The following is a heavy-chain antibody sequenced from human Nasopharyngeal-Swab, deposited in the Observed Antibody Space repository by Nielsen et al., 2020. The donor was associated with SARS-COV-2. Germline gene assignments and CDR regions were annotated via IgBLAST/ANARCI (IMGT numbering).Heavy chain of an antibody. V-gene: IGHV3-11*01. CDR2: ISSSGSTI. CDR3: ARSKKDIVVVTRYMDV. J-gene: IGHJ6*03. Sequence: GGSLRLSCAASGFTFSDYYMSWIRQAPGKGLEWVSYISSSGSTIYYADSVQGRFTISRDNAKNSLYLQMNSLRAEDTAVYYCARSKKDIVVVTRYMDVWGKGTTVTVSS. D-gene: IGHD2-21*02. CDR1: GFTFSDYY.